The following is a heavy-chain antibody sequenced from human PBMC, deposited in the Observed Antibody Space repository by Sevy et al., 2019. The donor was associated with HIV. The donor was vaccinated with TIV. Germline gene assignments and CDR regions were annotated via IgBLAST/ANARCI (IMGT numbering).Heavy chain of an antibody. CDR3: ARGPSFLVVSDAPVDY. V-gene: IGHV3-48*01. J-gene: IGHJ4*02. CDR2: INSRSSTI. D-gene: IGHD2-8*02. CDR1: GFTFSTNS. Sequence: RGSLRLSCVASGFTFSTNSMDWVRQAPGKGLEWVSYINSRSSTIHYAHSVKGRFTIFRDNAQNSLYLQMNSLRGEDTAVYYCARGPSFLVVSDAPVDYWGQGTLVTVSS.